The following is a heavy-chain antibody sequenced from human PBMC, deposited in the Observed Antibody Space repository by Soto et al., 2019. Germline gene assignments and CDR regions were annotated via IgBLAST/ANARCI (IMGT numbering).Heavy chain of an antibody. D-gene: IGHD3-3*01. Sequence: SETLSLTCAVSGGSISSSNWWSWVRQPPGKGLEWIGEIYHSGSTHYNPSLKSRVTISVDKSKNQFSLKLSSVTAADTAVYYCARDPIDLGALGYDFWSGYRMNYYYYYGMDVWGQGTTVTVSS. CDR2: IYHSGST. CDR1: GGSISSSNW. V-gene: IGHV4-4*02. J-gene: IGHJ6*02. CDR3: ARDPIDLGALGYDFWSGYRMNYYYYYGMDV.